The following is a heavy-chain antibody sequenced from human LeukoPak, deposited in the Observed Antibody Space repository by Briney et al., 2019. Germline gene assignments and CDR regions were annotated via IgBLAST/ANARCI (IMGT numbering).Heavy chain of an antibody. CDR1: GGSISSCY. CDR2: IYTSGST. D-gene: IGHD3-10*01. Sequence: PSETLSLTCTVSGGSISSCYWSWIRQPAGKGLEWIGRIYTSGSTNYNPSLKSRVTMSVDTSKNQFSLKLSSVTAADTAVYYCARDHYYGSGSPAFDIWGKGTTVTVSS. V-gene: IGHV4-4*07. J-gene: IGHJ6*04. CDR3: ARDHYYGSGSPAFDI.